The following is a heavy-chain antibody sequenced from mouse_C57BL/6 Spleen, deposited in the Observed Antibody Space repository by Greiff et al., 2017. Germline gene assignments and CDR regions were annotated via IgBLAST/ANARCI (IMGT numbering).Heavy chain of an antibody. V-gene: IGHV1-18*01. CDR2: INPNNGGT. CDR1: GYTFTDYN. D-gene: IGHD3-3*01. J-gene: IGHJ4*01. Sequence: EVQLQQSGPELVKPGASVKIPCKASGYTFTDYNMDWVKQSHGKSLEWIGEINPNNGGTIYNQKFKGKATLTVDKSSSTAYMELRSLTSEDTAVYYCARGDWIHYAMDYWGQGTSVTVSS. CDR3: ARGDWIHYAMDY.